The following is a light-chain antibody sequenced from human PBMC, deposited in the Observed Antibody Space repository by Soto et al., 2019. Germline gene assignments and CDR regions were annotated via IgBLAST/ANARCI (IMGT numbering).Light chain of an antibody. V-gene: IGKV2-28*01. Sequence: EIVMTQSPLSLPVTPGEPASISCRSSQSLLHSSGSNFLDWYLQKPGQSPPPLIYLGSNRATGVPDRFGGGGSGTDFTVKISRVEAEDVGFYYCMQVLQAPLSVGGGTRVEIK. CDR1: QSLLHSSGSNF. CDR3: MQVLQAPLS. J-gene: IGKJ4*01. CDR2: LGS.